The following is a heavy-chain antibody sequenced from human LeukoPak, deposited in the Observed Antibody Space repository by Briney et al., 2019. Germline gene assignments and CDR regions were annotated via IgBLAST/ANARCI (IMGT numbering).Heavy chain of an antibody. Sequence: SVKVSCKASGGTFSSYAISWVRQPPGPGLEWMGGIIPIFGTANYAQKFQGRVTITADESTSTAYMELSSLRSEDTAVYYCARDWDSEVFWFDPWGQGTLVTVSS. D-gene: IGHD1-14*01. CDR3: ARDWDSEVFWFDP. V-gene: IGHV1-69*13. J-gene: IGHJ5*02. CDR2: IIPIFGTA. CDR1: GGTFSSYA.